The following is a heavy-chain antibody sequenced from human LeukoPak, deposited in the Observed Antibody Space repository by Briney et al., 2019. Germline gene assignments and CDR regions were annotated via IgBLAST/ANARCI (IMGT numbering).Heavy chain of an antibody. CDR3: TTDDYGDMYYFDY. Sequence: GGSLRLSCAASGFTFSNAWMSWVRQAPGKGREWVGRIKSKTDGGTTDYAPPVKGRFTISRDDSKNTLYLQMNSLKTEDTAVYYCTTDDYGDMYYFDYWGQGTLVTVSS. J-gene: IGHJ4*02. CDR2: IKSKTDGGTT. D-gene: IGHD4-17*01. CDR1: GFTFSNAW. V-gene: IGHV3-15*01.